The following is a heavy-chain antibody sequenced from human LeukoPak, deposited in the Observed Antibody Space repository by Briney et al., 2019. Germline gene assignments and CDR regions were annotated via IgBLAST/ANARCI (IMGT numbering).Heavy chain of an antibody. D-gene: IGHD3-22*01. V-gene: IGHV1-69*06. CDR2: IIPIFGTA. CDR1: GGTFSSYA. CDR3: ARGLYYYDSSGPASPDY. Sequence: SVKVSCKASGGTFSSYAISWVRQAPGQGLEWMGGIIPIFGTANYAQKFQGRVTITADKSTTTAYMELRSLRSDDTAVYYCARGLYYYDSSGPASPDYWGQGTLVTVSS. J-gene: IGHJ4*02.